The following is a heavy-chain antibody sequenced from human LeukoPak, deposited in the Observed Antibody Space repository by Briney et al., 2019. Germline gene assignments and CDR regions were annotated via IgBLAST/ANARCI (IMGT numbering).Heavy chain of an antibody. J-gene: IGHJ3*02. CDR1: GGSFSGYY. Sequence: SETLSLTCAVYGGSFSGYYWSWIRQPPGKGLEWIGEINHSGSTNYNPSLKSRVTISVDTSKNQFSLKLSSVTAADTAVYYCARHLRLSLQRWLPNDAFDIWGQGTMVTVSS. CDR3: ARHLRLSLQRWLPNDAFDI. CDR2: INHSGST. V-gene: IGHV4-34*01. D-gene: IGHD5-24*01.